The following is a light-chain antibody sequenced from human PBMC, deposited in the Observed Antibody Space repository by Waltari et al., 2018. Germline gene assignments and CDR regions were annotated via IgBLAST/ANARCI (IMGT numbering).Light chain of an antibody. Sequence: QSALTQPASVSGSPGPSITISCPGTSSDVGGYNYVSWYHHHPGKAPKLMIYEVSNRPSGVSNRFSGSKSGNTASLTISGLQAEDEADYYCSSYTSSSPVVFGGGTKLTVL. V-gene: IGLV2-14*01. J-gene: IGLJ2*01. CDR2: EVS. CDR3: SSYTSSSPVV. CDR1: SSDVGGYNY.